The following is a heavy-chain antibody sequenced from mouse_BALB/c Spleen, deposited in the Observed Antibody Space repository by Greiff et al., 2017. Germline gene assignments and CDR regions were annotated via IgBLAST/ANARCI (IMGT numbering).Heavy chain of an antibody. CDR1: GFSLTGYG. Sequence: QVQLQQSGPGLVAPSQSLSITCTVSGFSLTGYGVNWVRQPPGKGLEWLGMIWGDGSTDYNSALKSRLSISKDNSKSQVFLKMNSLQTDDTARYYCARDNDYDVGWFAYWGQGTLVTVSA. V-gene: IGHV2-6-7*01. D-gene: IGHD2-4*01. CDR3: ARDNDYDVGWFAY. J-gene: IGHJ3*01. CDR2: IWGDGST.